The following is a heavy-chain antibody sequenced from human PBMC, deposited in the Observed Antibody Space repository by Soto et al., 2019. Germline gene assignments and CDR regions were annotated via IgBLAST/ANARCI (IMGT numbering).Heavy chain of an antibody. J-gene: IGHJ4*02. V-gene: IGHV3-30-3*01. Sequence: QVQLVESGGGVVQPGRSLRLSCAASGFTFSSYAMHWVRQAPGKGLEWVAVISYDGSNKYYADSVKGRFTISRDNSKNPLYLQMNSLRAEDTALYYCARDRGGGTYCGGDCYPDYWGQGTLVTVSS. CDR3: ARDRGGGTYCGGDCYPDY. D-gene: IGHD2-21*02. CDR1: GFTFSSYA. CDR2: ISYDGSNK.